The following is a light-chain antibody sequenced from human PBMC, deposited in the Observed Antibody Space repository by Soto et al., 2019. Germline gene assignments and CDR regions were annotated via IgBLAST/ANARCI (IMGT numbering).Light chain of an antibody. Sequence: DIQVTQSPSSVSASVGDRVTITCRASQVTNSWLAWYQQKPGKAPKLLIYAASSLQSGVPSRFSGSGSGTDFTLTISSLQPEDFATYYCQHANSFPFTFGPGTKVDIK. V-gene: IGKV1-12*02. CDR2: AAS. J-gene: IGKJ3*01. CDR1: QVTNSW. CDR3: QHANSFPFT.